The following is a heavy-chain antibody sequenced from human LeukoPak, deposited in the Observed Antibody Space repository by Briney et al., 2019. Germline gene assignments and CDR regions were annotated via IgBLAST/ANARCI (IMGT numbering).Heavy chain of an antibody. J-gene: IGHJ6*02. V-gene: IGHV3-66*01. Sequence: GGPLRLSCAASGFTVGSNYMSWVRQAPGKGLEWVSVIYSGGSTYYADSVKGRFTISRDNSKNTLYLQMNSLRAEDTAVYYCARDRGYSYGRYYYYGMDVWGQGTTVTVSS. CDR3: ARDRGYSYGRYYYYGMDV. CDR1: GFTVGSNY. CDR2: IYSGGST. D-gene: IGHD5-18*01.